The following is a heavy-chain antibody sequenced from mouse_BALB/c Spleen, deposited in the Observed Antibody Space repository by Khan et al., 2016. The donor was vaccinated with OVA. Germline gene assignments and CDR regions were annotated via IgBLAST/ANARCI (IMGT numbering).Heavy chain of an antibody. Sequence: VQLKQSGPELVKPGASVRISCKASGYTFTSYYIHWVKQRPGQGLEWIGWIYPGNVNTKYNEKFKGKATLTADKSSSTAYMQLSSLTSEDSAVYFCARDDYFVGDAMDYWGQGTSVTVSS. CDR3: ARDDYFVGDAMDY. CDR1: GYTFTSYY. V-gene: IGHV1S56*01. J-gene: IGHJ4*01. CDR2: IYPGNVNT. D-gene: IGHD2-4*01.